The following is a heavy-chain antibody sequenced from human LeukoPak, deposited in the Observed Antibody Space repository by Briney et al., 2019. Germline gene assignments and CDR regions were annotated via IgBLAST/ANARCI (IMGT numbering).Heavy chain of an antibody. CDR3: ASLSSYGYSLDY. Sequence: GGSLRLSCAASGFTFSDYYMSWIRQAPGKGLEWVSYISSSGSTIYYANSVKGRFTISRDNAKNSLDLQMNSLRAEDTALYYCASLSSYGYSLDYWGQGTLVTVSS. CDR2: ISSSGSTI. V-gene: IGHV3-11*01. J-gene: IGHJ4*02. D-gene: IGHD5-18*01. CDR1: GFTFSDYY.